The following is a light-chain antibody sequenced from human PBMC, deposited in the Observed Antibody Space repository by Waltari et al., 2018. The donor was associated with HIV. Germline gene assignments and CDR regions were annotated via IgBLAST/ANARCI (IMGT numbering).Light chain of an antibody. CDR3: LAWDSSTVI. Sequence: SYELTQPPSVSVSPGQTATITCSGYKLGNRYVCWYEQKPGQSPLLVIYDDTKRPSGIPERFSGSNSGNTATLTISGTQAVDEADYYCLAWDSSTVIFGGGTRLTVL. CDR2: DDT. CDR1: KLGNRY. J-gene: IGLJ2*01. V-gene: IGLV3-1*01.